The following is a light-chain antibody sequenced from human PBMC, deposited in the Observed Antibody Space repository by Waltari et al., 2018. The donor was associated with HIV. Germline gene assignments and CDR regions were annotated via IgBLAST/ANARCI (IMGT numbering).Light chain of an antibody. CDR1: KNDIGVYNF. V-gene: IGLV2-14*01. CDR2: SVT. CDR3: SSYTKTSPLEV. Sequence: QPALTQPASVSGSLGQSVTIPCTGTKNDIGVYNFVSSYQHHPGKAPKVVIFSVTHRPSGVSTRFSGSKSGNTASLTISGLQAEDEADYYCSSYTKTSPLEVFGGGTKVTVL. J-gene: IGLJ3*02.